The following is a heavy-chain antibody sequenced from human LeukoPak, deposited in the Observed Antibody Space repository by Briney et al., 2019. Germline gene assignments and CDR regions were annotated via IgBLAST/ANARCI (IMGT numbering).Heavy chain of an antibody. CDR1: GFTFSSYS. CDR2: ISSSSSYI. Sequence: GGSLRLSCAASGFTFSSYSMNWVRQAPGKGLEWVSSISSSSSYIYYADSVKGRFTISRDNGKNSLYLQMNSLRAEDTAVYYCARDQGIGGLGYWGQGTLVTVSS. V-gene: IGHV3-21*01. D-gene: IGHD3-10*01. J-gene: IGHJ4*02. CDR3: ARDQGIGGLGY.